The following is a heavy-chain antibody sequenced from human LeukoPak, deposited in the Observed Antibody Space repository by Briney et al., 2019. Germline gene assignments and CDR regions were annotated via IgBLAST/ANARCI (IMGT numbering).Heavy chain of an antibody. Sequence: GGSLRLSCAASGFTFSKYAMTWVRQAPGKGLEWVSAISSSTLKIYYADSVKGRFTISRDNSKNTLNLQMNSLRAEDTAVYYCAKDPTHYRVWDYYETIGLSYWGQGTLVTVSS. CDR1: GFTFSKYA. J-gene: IGHJ4*02. D-gene: IGHD3-22*01. CDR2: ISSSTLKI. CDR3: AKDPTHYRVWDYYETIGLSY. V-gene: IGHV3-23*01.